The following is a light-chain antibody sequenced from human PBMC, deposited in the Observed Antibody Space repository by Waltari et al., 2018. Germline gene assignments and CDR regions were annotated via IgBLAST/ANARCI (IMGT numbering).Light chain of an antibody. V-gene: IGLV1-40*01. CDR1: GSNIGAGYD. CDR3: QSYDPSLSVV. Sequence: QSVLTQPPSVSGAPGQTVTISCTGSGSNIGAGYDVHWYQQRPGEAPKLLIYGVNTRPLGVPDRFSGSQSGTSASLAIRVLQAEDEADYYCQSYDPSLSVVFGGGTKLTVV. J-gene: IGLJ2*01. CDR2: GVN.